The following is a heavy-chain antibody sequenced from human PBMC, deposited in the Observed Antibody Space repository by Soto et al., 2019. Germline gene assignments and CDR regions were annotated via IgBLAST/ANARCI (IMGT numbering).Heavy chain of an antibody. CDR1: GFTFSRYA. J-gene: IGHJ4*02. CDR3: AKERSIAARHGRDL. D-gene: IGHD6-6*01. Sequence: QVQLVQSGGGVVQPGTSLRLSCAASGFTFSRYAIQWVRQAPGKGLEWVAVISYDGSTQDFADSVKGRITISRDNSKNIPDLQLDSLRGEDTAVYYCAKERSIAARHGRDLWGQGTLVTVSS. V-gene: IGHV3-30*18. CDR2: ISYDGSTQ.